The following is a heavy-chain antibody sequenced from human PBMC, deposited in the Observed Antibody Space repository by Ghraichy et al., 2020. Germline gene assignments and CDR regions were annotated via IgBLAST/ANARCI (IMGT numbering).Heavy chain of an antibody. CDR1: GFTLSNYA. CDR3: AKGGGYSGYWFDY. J-gene: IGHJ4*02. CDR2: MSGSGGST. D-gene: IGHD5-12*01. V-gene: IGHV3-23*01. Sequence: GGSLRLSCAASGFTLSNYAMSWVRQAPGKGLEWVSAMSGSGGSTYYADSVKGRFTTSRDNSKNTLYLQMNSLRAEDTAVYYCAKGGGYSGYWFDYWGQGTLVTVSS.